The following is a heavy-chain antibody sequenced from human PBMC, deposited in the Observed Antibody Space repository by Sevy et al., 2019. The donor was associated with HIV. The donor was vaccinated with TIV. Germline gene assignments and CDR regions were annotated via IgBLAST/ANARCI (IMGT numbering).Heavy chain of an antibody. Sequence: SETLSLTCAVYIGSFSGYHWTWIRQSPGKGLEWIGQIDHSGGTNYNPCLKSRVTISVDTSRNQFSLKLRSVTAADTAVYYSVRGGEGVMPSPLLGLGPWTTYWYFDLWGRGTLVTVSS. V-gene: IGHV4-34*01. CDR3: VRGGEGVMPSPLLGLGPWTTYWYFDL. CDR2: IDHSGGT. J-gene: IGHJ2*01. D-gene: IGHD3-16*01. CDR1: IGSFSGYH.